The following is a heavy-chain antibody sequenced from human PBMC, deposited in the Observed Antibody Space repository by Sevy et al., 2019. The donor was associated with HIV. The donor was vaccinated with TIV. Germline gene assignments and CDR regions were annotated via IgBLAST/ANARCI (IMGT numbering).Heavy chain of an antibody. V-gene: IGHV3-23*01. D-gene: IGHD3-16*02. CDR1: GFTFSIYA. CDR2: LSGSGGST. Sequence: GGSLRLSCAASGFTFSIYAMSWVRQAPGQGLEWVSCLSGSGGSTYYADSVKGRFTISRDNAMNTLYLQMNSLRAEDTAVYYCAKDHGDYVWGTFRDYWGQGTLVTVSS. CDR3: AKDHGDYVWGTFRDY. J-gene: IGHJ4*02.